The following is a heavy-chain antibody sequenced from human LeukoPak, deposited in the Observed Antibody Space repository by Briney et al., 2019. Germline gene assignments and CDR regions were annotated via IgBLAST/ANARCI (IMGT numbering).Heavy chain of an antibody. CDR3: ARDALYGSGSSGGGLVDY. V-gene: IGHV1-2*02. CDR2: INPNSGDT. D-gene: IGHD3-10*01. CDR1: GYSFTGYY. Sequence: ASVKVSCKASGYSFTGYYMHWVRQAPGQGLEWMAWINPNSGDTNYAQKFQGRVTMTRDTSISTAYMELSRLRSDDTAVYYCARDALYGSGSSGGGLVDYWGQGTLVTVSS. J-gene: IGHJ4*02.